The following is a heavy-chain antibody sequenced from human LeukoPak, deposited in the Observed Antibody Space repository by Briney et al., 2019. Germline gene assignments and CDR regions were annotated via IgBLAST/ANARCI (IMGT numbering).Heavy chain of an antibody. CDR2: IVVGSGNT. CDR3: TRFTMTRGWFDP. D-gene: IGHD3-22*01. J-gene: IGHJ5*02. V-gene: IGHV1-58*01. Sequence: EASVKVSCKASGFTFTSSAVQWVRQARGQRLEWIGWIVVGSGNTNYAQKFQERVTITRDMSTSTAYMELSSLRSEDTAVYYCTRFTMTRGWFDPWGQGTLVTVSS. CDR1: GFTFTSSA.